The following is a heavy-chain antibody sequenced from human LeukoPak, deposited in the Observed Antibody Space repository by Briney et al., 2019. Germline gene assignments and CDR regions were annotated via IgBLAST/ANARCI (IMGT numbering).Heavy chain of an antibody. CDR2: IYSGGSR. CDR3: AKWGCSGGSCYPFDY. Sequence: GGSLRLSCAASGFTVSTNYMSWVRQAPGKGLEWVSAIYSGGSRYYADSVKGRFTISRDNSKNTLYLQMNSLRAEDTAVYYCAKWGCSGGSCYPFDYWGQGTLVTVSS. J-gene: IGHJ4*02. V-gene: IGHV3-53*01. D-gene: IGHD2-15*01. CDR1: GFTVSTNY.